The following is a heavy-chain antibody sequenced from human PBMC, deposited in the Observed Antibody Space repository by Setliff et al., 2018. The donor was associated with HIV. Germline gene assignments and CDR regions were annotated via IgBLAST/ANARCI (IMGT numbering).Heavy chain of an antibody. V-gene: IGHV3-20*04. Sequence: GGSLRLSCAVSGFTFEDYGMSWVRQAPGKGLEWVSGINWNGGSTGYVDSVKGRFTISRDNAKNSLYLQMNSLRAEDMALYYCVRDKWLVPDTFDIWGQGTMVTVSS. CDR3: VRDKWLVPDTFDI. J-gene: IGHJ3*02. CDR1: GFTFEDYG. D-gene: IGHD6-19*01. CDR2: INWNGGST.